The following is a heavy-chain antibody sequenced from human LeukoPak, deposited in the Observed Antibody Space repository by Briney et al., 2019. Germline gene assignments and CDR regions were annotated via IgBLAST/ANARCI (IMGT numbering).Heavy chain of an antibody. D-gene: IGHD6-13*01. CDR2: INHSGST. Sequence: KTSETLSLTCAVYGGSFSGYYWSWIRQPPGKGLEWIGEINHSGSTNYNPSLKSRVTISVDTSKDQFSLKLSSVTAADAAVHYCARAGSSSWSNLRYRDWFDPWGQGTLVTVSS. CDR1: GGSFSGYY. CDR3: ARAGSSSWSNLRYRDWFDP. J-gene: IGHJ5*02. V-gene: IGHV4-34*01.